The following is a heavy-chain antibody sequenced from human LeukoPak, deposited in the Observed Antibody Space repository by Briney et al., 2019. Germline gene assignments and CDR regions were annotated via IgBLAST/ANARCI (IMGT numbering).Heavy chain of an antibody. CDR1: GGSISSSNW. V-gene: IGHV4-4*02. D-gene: IGHD2-15*01. Sequence: SETLSLTCAVSGGSISSSNWWSWVRQPPGKGLEWIGEIYHSGSTNYNPSLKSRVTISVDKSKNQFSLKLSSVTAADTAVYYCARVGSDVRRPAPFSYFDYWGQGTLVTVSS. J-gene: IGHJ4*02. CDR3: ARVGSDVRRPAPFSYFDY. CDR2: IYHSGST.